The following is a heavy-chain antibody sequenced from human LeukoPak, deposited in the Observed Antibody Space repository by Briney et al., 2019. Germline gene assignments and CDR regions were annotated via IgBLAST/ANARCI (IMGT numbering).Heavy chain of an antibody. CDR2: MNPNSGNT. CDR1: VYTFTNYD. V-gene: IGHV1-8*03. Sequence: ASVTVSYKASVYTFTNYDTNWVRQATGQGLEWMGWMNPNSGNTGYAQKFQGRVTITGDTSISTAYMELSSLRSEDTAVYYCARRTGDPTYFDYWGQGTLVTVSS. D-gene: IGHD7-27*01. CDR3: ARRTGDPTYFDY. J-gene: IGHJ4*02.